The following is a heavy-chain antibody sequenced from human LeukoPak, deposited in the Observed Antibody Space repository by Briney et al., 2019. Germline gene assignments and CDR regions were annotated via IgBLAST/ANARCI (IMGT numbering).Heavy chain of an antibody. J-gene: IGHJ6*03. CDR2: IRYDGSNK. Sequence: PGGSLRLSCAASGFTFSSYEMNWVRQAPGKGLEWVAFIRYDGSNKYYADSVKGRFTISRDNSKNTLYLQMNSLRAEDTAVYYCAKAGYCSSTSCYYYYYMDVWGKGTTVTISS. CDR1: GFTFSSYE. D-gene: IGHD2-2*01. V-gene: IGHV3-30*02. CDR3: AKAGYCSSTSCYYYYYMDV.